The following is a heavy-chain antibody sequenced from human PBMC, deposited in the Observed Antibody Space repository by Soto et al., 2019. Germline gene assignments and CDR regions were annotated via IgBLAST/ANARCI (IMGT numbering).Heavy chain of an antibody. V-gene: IGHV4-31*03. J-gene: IGHJ5*02. CDR1: GGSISSGGCY. CDR2: IYYSGST. CDR3: ARDAPDAMVRGGWFDP. Sequence: QVQLQESGPGLVKPSQTLSLTCTVSGGSISSGGCYWSWIRQHPGKGLEWIGYIYYSGSTYYNPSLKSRVTISVDTSKNQFSLKLSSVTAADTAVYYCARDAPDAMVRGGWFDPWGQGTLVTVSS. D-gene: IGHD3-10*01.